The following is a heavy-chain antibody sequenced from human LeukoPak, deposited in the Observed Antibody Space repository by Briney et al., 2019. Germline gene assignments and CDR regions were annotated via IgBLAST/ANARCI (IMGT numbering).Heavy chain of an antibody. D-gene: IGHD1-26*01. V-gene: IGHV3-74*01. CDR1: GYSFTSYW. CDR3: ARVDSGSYWRGFDY. J-gene: IGHJ4*02. CDR2: INSDGSST. Sequence: GESLRISCKGSGYSFTSYWMHWVRQAPGKGLVWVSRINSDGSSTSYADSVKGRFTISRDNAKNTLYLQMNSLRAEDTAVYYCARVDSGSYWRGFDYWGQGTLVTVSS.